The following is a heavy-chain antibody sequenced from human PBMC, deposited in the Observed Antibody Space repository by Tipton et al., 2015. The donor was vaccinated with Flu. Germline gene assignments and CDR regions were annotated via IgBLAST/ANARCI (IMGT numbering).Heavy chain of an antibody. Sequence: TLSLTCSVSGDSIGSNYFWGWIRQPPGKGLEWIANIHRSGNTYHNPSLKSRVTISVDTSKNQFSLRLTSVTDADTAVYYRARRDYSNYVSEPKNWFDPWGQGTLVTVSS. J-gene: IGHJ5*02. CDR3: ARRDYSNYVSEPKNWFDP. CDR2: IHRSGNT. D-gene: IGHD4-11*01. V-gene: IGHV4-38-2*01. CDR1: GDSIGSNYF.